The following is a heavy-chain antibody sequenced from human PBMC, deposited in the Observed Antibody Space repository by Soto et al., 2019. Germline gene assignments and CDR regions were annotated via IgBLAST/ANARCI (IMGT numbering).Heavy chain of an antibody. CDR2: ISDYNGIT. Sequence: GASVKVSCKASGYTFTNYGLSWVRDAPGQGPEWMGWISDYNGITNYAQKLQGRVTMTTDTSTSTAYMELGSLRSDDTAVYYCARVGLGKDYYGMDVWGQGTTVTVSS. CDR1: GYTFTNYG. J-gene: IGHJ6*02. D-gene: IGHD1-26*01. V-gene: IGHV1-18*01. CDR3: ARVGLGKDYYGMDV.